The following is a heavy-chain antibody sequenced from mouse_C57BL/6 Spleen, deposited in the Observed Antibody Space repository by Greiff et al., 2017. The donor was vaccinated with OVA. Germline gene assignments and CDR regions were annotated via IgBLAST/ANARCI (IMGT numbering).Heavy chain of an antibody. CDR3: ARDLVSHYYGSVYDFDY. CDR2: ISDGGSYT. J-gene: IGHJ2*01. D-gene: IGHD1-1*01. Sequence: EVMLVESGGGLVKPGGSLKLSCAASGFTFSSYAMSWVRQTPEKRLEWVATISDGGSYTYYPDNVKGRFTISRDNAKNNLYLQMSHLKSEDTAMYYCARDLVSHYYGSVYDFDYWGQGTTLTVSS. V-gene: IGHV5-4*01. CDR1: GFTFSSYA.